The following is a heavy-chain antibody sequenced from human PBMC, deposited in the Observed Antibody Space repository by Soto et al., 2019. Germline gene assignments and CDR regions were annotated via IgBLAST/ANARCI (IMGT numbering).Heavy chain of an antibody. CDR3: ARFGGSSEGDDAFDI. CDR2: MNPNSGNT. CDR1: GYTFTSYD. D-gene: IGHD2-15*01. Sequence: ASVKVSCKASGYTFTSYDINWVRQATGQGLEWMGWMNPNSGNTGYAQKFQGRVTMTRNTSISTAYMELSSLRSEDTAVYYCARFGGSSEGDDAFDIWVQGTMVTVSS. J-gene: IGHJ3*02. V-gene: IGHV1-8*02.